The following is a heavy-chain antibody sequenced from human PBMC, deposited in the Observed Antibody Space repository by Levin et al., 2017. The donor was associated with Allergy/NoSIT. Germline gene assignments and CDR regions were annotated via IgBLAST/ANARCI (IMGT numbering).Heavy chain of an antibody. J-gene: IGHJ4*02. Sequence: GESLKISCKGSGYSFTNHWIGWVRQMPGKGLEWMGIIFPGDSDTRYSPSFQGQVTISADKSISTAYLQWSSLEASDTAVYYCARTSAAGALYYFDYWGQGTLVTVSS. CDR1: GYSFTNHW. CDR3: ARTSAAGALYYFDY. V-gene: IGHV5-51*01. D-gene: IGHD6-13*01. CDR2: IFPGDSDT.